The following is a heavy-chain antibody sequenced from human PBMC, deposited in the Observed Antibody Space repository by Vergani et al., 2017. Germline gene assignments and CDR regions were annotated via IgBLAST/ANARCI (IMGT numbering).Heavy chain of an antibody. Sequence: VQLLESGGGLVQPGGSLRLSCAASGFTFSSYAMSWVRQAPGKGLEWVSAISGSGGSTYYADSVKGRFTISRDNSKNTLYLQMNSLRAEDTAVYYCAKNSHIVVVPAAVPFDYWGQGTLVTVSS. CDR3: AKNSHIVVVPAAVPFDY. CDR2: ISGSGGST. CDR1: GFTFSSYA. V-gene: IGHV3-23*01. J-gene: IGHJ4*02. D-gene: IGHD2-2*01.